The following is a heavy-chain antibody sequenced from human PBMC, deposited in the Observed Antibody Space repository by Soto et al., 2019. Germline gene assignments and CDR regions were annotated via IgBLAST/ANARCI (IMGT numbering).Heavy chain of an antibody. CDR2: IIPIFGTA. J-gene: IGHJ4*02. D-gene: IGHD6-13*01. CDR1: GGTFSSYA. Sequence: SVKVSCKASGGTFSSYAISWVRQAPGQGLEWMGGIIPIFGTANYAQKFQGRVTITADESTSTAYMELSSLRSEDTAVYYCARCWRSSWPGIATYYFDYWGQGTLVTVSS. V-gene: IGHV1-69*13. CDR3: ARCWRSSWPGIATYYFDY.